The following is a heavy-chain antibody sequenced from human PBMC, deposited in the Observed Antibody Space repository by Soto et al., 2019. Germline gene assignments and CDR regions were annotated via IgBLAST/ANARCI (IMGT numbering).Heavy chain of an antibody. D-gene: IGHD1-26*01. CDR1: GDSVGNGPYY. CDR2: IYYSGST. J-gene: IGHJ6*02. V-gene: IGHV4-61*01. Sequence: QVRLQESGPGLVKPSETLSLSCLVSGDSVGNGPYYWSWIRHSPGEGLEWIAYIYYSGSTNVNPSLESRVNISIDMSKNQFFLELRSVTAADAAVYFCARVGSSCHSGGCYYYYGLGVWGQGTTVAISS. CDR3: ARVGSSCHSGGCYYYYGLGV.